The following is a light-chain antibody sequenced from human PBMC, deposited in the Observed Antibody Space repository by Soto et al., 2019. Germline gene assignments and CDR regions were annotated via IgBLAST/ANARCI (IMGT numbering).Light chain of an antibody. V-gene: IGKV1-33*01. Sequence: DIQMTQSPSSLSASVGDRVTITCQASQDSSNYLNWYQQKPGKAPKLLIYDASNLATWVTSRFSGSGSGTDFPITISRLQPEDIATYYCQQYDNHPITFGQGTRLEIK. CDR1: QDSSNY. J-gene: IGKJ5*01. CDR3: QQYDNHPIT. CDR2: DAS.